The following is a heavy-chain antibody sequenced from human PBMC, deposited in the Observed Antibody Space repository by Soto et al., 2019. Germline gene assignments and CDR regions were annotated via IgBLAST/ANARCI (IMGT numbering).Heavy chain of an antibody. CDR3: ARVVLWFGELLGWFDP. J-gene: IGHJ5*02. Sequence: QVQLQQWGAGLLMPAETLSLTCAVYGGSFSGYCWSWIRQPPGKGLEWIGEINHSGSTNYNPSLKSRVTISVDTSKNQFSLKLSSVTAADTAVYYRARVVLWFGELLGWFDPWGQGTLVTVSS. D-gene: IGHD3-10*01. V-gene: IGHV4-34*01. CDR1: GGSFSGYC. CDR2: INHSGST.